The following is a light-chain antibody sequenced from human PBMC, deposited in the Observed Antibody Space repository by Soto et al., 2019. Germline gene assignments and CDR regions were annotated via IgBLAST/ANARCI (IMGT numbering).Light chain of an antibody. CDR2: DAS. CDR3: QQRSDWPRIT. V-gene: IGKV3-11*01. Sequence: EIVVTQSPATLSLSPGERATLSCRASQTISSYLAWYQLKRGQAPRLLIYDASNRATGIPARFSGSGSGTDFTLTISSLEPEDFAVYYCQQRSDWPRITFGQGTRLEIK. CDR1: QTISSY. J-gene: IGKJ5*01.